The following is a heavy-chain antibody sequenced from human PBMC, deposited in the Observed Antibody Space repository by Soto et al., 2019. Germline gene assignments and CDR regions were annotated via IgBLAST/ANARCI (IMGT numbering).Heavy chain of an antibody. D-gene: IGHD2-2*01. CDR3: AQSPRYCSRGSCYAGYYQH. CDR2: ISGSGGNT. V-gene: IGHV3-23*01. Sequence: EVELLESGGGLVQPGGSLRLSCAASGFTFSSYAMTWVRQPPGKGLEWVSTISGSGGNTYQPDSVKGRFTISRDNSKNTMYLQRNSLRAEDTAVYYCAQSPRYCSRGSCYAGYYQHWGQGTLVTVSS. J-gene: IGHJ1*01. CDR1: GFTFSSYA.